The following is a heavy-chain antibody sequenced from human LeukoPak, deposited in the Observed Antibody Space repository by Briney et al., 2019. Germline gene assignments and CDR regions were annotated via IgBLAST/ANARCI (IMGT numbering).Heavy chain of an antibody. CDR3: ARVVQPKDAFDI. CDR2: INPNSGGT. J-gene: IGHJ3*02. Sequence: ASVKVSCKASGYTFTGYYMHWVRQAPGQGLEWMGWINPNSGGTNYAQKFQGRVTMTRDTSISTAYMELSRLRSDDTAVYYCARVVQPKDAFDIWGQGTMATVSS. V-gene: IGHV1-2*02. CDR1: GYTFTGYY. D-gene: IGHD2-2*01.